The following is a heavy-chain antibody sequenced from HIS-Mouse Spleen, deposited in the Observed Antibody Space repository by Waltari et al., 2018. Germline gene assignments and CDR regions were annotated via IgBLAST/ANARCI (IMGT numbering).Heavy chain of an antibody. CDR1: GCSISISSYY. CDR2: IYYSGAT. Sequence: QLQLQESGPGLVKPSETLSLTCTVSGCSISISSYYWSWFRQPPGKGLGWIGSIYYSGATDSYPSLKGRVTISVATSKNQFSLKLSSVTAADTAVYYCAREIPYSSSWYDWYFDLWGRGTLVTVSS. D-gene: IGHD6-13*01. CDR3: AREIPYSSSWYDWYFDL. J-gene: IGHJ2*01. V-gene: IGHV4-39*07.